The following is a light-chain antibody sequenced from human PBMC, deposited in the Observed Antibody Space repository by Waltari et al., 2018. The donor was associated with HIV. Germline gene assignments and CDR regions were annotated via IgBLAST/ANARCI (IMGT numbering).Light chain of an antibody. CDR1: SSNIGGNY. CDR2: GNN. J-gene: IGLJ3*02. V-gene: IGLV1-47*01. CDR3: AAWDDSLSGVL. Sequence: QSVLTQPPSASGAPGQRVTMSCSGSSSNIGGNYVYWYQHLPGSAPKLLISGNNNRPSGVPDRFSGSKSGTSAALAISVLRSEDEADYYCAAWDDSLSGVLFGGGTKLTVL.